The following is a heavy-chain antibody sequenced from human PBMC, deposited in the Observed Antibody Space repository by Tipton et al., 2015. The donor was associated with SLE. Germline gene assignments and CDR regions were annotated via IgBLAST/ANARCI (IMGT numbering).Heavy chain of an antibody. CDR1: GGSFSSDTY. CDR3: AGRGDLVVVTAYLDY. D-gene: IGHD2-21*02. V-gene: IGHV4-31*03. J-gene: IGHJ4*02. CDR2: IYYTGST. Sequence: TLSLTCTVSGGSFSSDTYPGKGLEWIGDIYYTGSTYYNPSLKSRVTISVDTSKNQFSLKLSSVTAADTAVYYCAGRGDLVVVTAYLDYWGQGTLVTVSS.